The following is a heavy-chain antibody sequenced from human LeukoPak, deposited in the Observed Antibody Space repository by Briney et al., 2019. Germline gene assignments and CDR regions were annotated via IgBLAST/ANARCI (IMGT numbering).Heavy chain of an antibody. V-gene: IGHV3-23*01. CDR3: AKDPRVTYCDFWSGYYRGFDY. CDR2: ISGSGGST. Sequence: GGSLRLSCAASGFTFSSYAMSWVRQAPGKGLEWVSAISGSGGSTYYADSVKGRFTISRDNSKNTLYLQMNSLRAEDTAVYYCAKDPRVTYCDFWSGYYRGFDYWGQGTLVTVSS. CDR1: GFTFSSYA. J-gene: IGHJ4*02. D-gene: IGHD3-3*01.